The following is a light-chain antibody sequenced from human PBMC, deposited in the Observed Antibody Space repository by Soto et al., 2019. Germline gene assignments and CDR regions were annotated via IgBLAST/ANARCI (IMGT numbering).Light chain of an antibody. CDR1: QSISSW. Sequence: DIPMTQSPSTLSASVGDRVTITCRASQSISSWLAWYQQKPGKAPKLLIYDASSLESGVPSRFSGSGSGTEFTLTISSLQPDDFATYYCQQYNSYWTFDQGTKVEIK. J-gene: IGKJ1*01. CDR2: DAS. V-gene: IGKV1-5*01. CDR3: QQYNSYWT.